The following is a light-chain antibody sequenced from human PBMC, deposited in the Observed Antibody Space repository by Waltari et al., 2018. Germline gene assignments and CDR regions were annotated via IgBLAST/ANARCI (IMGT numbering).Light chain of an antibody. Sequence: DIVMTQSPDSLAVSLGERATINCKSSQCVLYSSNNKNCLAWYQQKPGQPPKLLIYWASTRESGVPDRFSGSGYGTDFTLTISSLQAEDVAVYYCQQYYSTPLTFGGGTKVEIK. J-gene: IGKJ4*01. V-gene: IGKV4-1*01. CDR3: QQYYSTPLT. CDR2: WAS. CDR1: QCVLYSSNNKNC.